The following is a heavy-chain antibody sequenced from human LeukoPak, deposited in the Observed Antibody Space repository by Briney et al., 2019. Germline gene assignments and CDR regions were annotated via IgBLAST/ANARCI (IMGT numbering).Heavy chain of an antibody. CDR1: GGTFIIYA. J-gene: IGHJ4*02. CDR2: IIPLLGIP. V-gene: IGHV1-69*04. Sequence: SVTVSFKASGGTFIIYAISWVRQAPGQGLEWMGSIIPLLGIPNYPQKFQGRVTITADKSTSTAYMELSSLRSEDTAVYYCARYHNDRDDWGQGTLVTVSS. CDR3: ARYHNDRDD. D-gene: IGHD1-14*01.